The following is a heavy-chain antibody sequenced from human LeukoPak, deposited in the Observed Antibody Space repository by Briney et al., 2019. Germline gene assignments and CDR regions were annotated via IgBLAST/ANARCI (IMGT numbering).Heavy chain of an antibody. CDR3: AGSSYCTNGVCYLDY. CDR2: IIPIFGTA. Sequence: SVKVSCKASGGTFSSYAISWVRQAPGQGLEWMGGIIPIFGTANYAQKFQGRVTITADESTSTAYMELSSLRSEDTAVYYCAGSSYCTNGVCYLDYWGRGTLVTVSS. V-gene: IGHV1-69*13. CDR1: GGTFSSYA. J-gene: IGHJ4*02. D-gene: IGHD2-8*01.